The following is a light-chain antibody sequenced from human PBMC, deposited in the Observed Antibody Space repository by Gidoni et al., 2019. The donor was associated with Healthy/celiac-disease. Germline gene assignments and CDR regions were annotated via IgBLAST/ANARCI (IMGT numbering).Light chain of an antibody. CDR3: QSYDSSLSGPVV. CDR1: SSNIGAGYD. J-gene: IGLJ2*01. Sequence: QSVLTQPPSVSGAPGQRVTISCTGRSSNIGAGYDVHWYQQLPGTAPKLLIYGNSNRPSGAPDRFSGSKSGISASLAITGLQAEDEADYYCQSYDSSLSGPVVFGGGTKLTVL. V-gene: IGLV1-40*01. CDR2: GNS.